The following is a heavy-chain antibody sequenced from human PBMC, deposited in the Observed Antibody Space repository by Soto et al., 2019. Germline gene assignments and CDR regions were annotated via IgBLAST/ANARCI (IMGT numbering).Heavy chain of an antibody. V-gene: IGHV1-18*01. CDR1: GYTFTSYG. D-gene: IGHD1-26*01. J-gene: IGHJ5*02. CDR2: ISAYNGNT. CDR3: ARQVGATPSDNWFDP. Sequence: GASVKVSFKASGYTFTSYGISWVRQAPGQGLEWMGWISAYNGNTNYAQKFQGRVTMTTDTSTSTAYMELRSLRSDDTAVYYCARQVGATPSDNWFDPWGQGTLVTVSS.